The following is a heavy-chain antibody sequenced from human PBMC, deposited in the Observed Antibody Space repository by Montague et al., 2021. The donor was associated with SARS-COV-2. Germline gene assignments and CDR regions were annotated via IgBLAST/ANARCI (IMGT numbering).Heavy chain of an antibody. D-gene: IGHD2-2*01. V-gene: IGHV4-59*08. J-gene: IGHJ2*01. Sequence: SETLSLTCTVSGGSISTYYYYWIRLRPGTGLGLIWFIYYNESTNSSPSLNIRVTISVYTSKNQFSLTLSSGTAADTAVYYCARAGCNAHQHYWYFDLWGRGTLVTVSS. CDR2: IYYNEST. CDR1: GGSISTYY. CDR3: ARAGCNAHQHYWYFDL.